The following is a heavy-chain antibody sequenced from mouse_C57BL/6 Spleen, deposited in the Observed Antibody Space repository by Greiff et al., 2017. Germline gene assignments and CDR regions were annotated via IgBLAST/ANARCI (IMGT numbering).Heavy chain of an antibody. CDR1: GFTFSSYA. V-gene: IGHV5-4*01. Sequence: VQGVESGGGLVKPGGSLKLSCAASGFTFSSYAMSWVRQTPEKRLEWVATISDGGSYTYYPDNVKGRFTISRDNAKNNLYLQMSHLKSEDTSMYYCARDDYGSRGYFDYWGQGTTLTVAS. J-gene: IGHJ2*01. CDR2: ISDGGSYT. CDR3: ARDDYGSRGYFDY. D-gene: IGHD1-1*01.